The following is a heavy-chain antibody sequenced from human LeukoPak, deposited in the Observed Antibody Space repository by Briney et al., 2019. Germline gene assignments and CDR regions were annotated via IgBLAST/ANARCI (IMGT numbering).Heavy chain of an antibody. CDR1: GFTFRNYS. V-gene: IGHV3-21*01. Sequence: GGSLRLSCAASGFTFRNYSMQWVRQAPGKGLEWVSSINSRSSYIPYADSVKGRFTISRDNAKNSLFLQMNSLRAEDTAVYYCARDKYSSSWFADSWGQGTPVTVSS. CDR3: ARDKYSSSWFADS. J-gene: IGHJ4*02. D-gene: IGHD2-2*01. CDR2: INSRSSYI.